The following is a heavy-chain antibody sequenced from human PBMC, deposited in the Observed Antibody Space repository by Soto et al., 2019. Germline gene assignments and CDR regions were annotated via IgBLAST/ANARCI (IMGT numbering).Heavy chain of an antibody. D-gene: IGHD3-10*01. J-gene: IGHJ4*02. CDR1: GFSLSNYA. V-gene: IGHV3-23*01. CDR2: LSGSGSNT. CDR3: AKGGITLVRGSFDY. Sequence: GGSLRLSCAVSGFSLSNYAMSWVRQAPGKGLEWVSALSGSGSNTYYIDSVKGRFTISRDKSKTTLFLQMNNLRAEDTAVYYCAKGGITLVRGSFDYWGQGA.